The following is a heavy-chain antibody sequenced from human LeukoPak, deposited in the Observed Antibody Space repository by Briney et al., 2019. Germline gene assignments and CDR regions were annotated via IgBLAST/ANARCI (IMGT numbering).Heavy chain of an antibody. J-gene: IGHJ4*02. CDR1: GGTFSSYA. CDR3: AGRMLTGTGSN. D-gene: IGHD2-8*02. CDR2: ISAYNGNT. V-gene: IGHV1-18*01. Sequence: ASVKVSCKASGGTFSSYAISWVRQAPGQGLEWMGWISAYNGNTNYAQKLQGRVTMTTDTSTSTAYMELRSLRSDDTAVYYCAGRMLTGTGSNWGQGTLVTVSS.